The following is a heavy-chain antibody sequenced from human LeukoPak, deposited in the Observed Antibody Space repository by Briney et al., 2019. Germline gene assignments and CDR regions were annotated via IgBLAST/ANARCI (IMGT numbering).Heavy chain of an antibody. V-gene: IGHV4-39*01. J-gene: IGHJ6*02. Sequence: SETLSLTCTVSGGSISSSSYCWGWIRQPPGKGLEWIGSIYYSGSTYYNPSLKSRVTISVDTSKNQFSLKLSSVTAADTAVYYCARLTGYSYGLVYYYGMDVWGQGTTVTVSS. CDR2: IYYSGST. D-gene: IGHD5-18*01. CDR3: ARLTGYSYGLVYYYGMDV. CDR1: GGSISSSSYC.